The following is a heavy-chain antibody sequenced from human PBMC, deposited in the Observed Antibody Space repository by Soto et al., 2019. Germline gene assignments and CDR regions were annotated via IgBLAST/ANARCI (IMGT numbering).Heavy chain of an antibody. D-gene: IGHD3-10*01. CDR1: GYTFTSYY. V-gene: IGHV1-46*01. CDR2: INPSGGST. Sequence: GASVKVSCKASGYTFTSYYMHWVRQAPGQGLEWMGIINPSGGSTSYAQKFQGRVTMTRDTSTSTVYMELSSLRSEDTAVYYCARAAEVNITMVRGVTLDYWGQGTMVTVS. CDR3: ARAAEVNITMVRGVTLDY. J-gene: IGHJ4*02.